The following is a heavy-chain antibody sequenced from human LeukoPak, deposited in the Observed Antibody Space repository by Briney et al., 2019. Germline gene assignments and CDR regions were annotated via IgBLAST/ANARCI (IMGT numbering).Heavy chain of an antibody. V-gene: IGHV1-46*01. J-gene: IGHJ4*02. CDR3: AGRLFYDSSGWGAFDY. D-gene: IGHD3-22*01. CDR2: INPSDAST. Sequence: ASVKVSCKASGYTFTSYDINWVRQAPGQGPEWMGIINPSDASTTYAQKFQGRVTITADESTSTAYMELSSLRSEDTAVYYCAGRLFYDSSGWGAFDYWGQGTLVTVSS. CDR1: GYTFTSYD.